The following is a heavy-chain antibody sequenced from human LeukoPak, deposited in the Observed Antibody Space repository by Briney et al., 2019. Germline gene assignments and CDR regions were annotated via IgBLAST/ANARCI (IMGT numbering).Heavy chain of an antibody. J-gene: IGHJ3*02. Sequence: SETLSLTCTVSGGSISSSYYWGWIRQPPGKGLEWIGSIYYSGSTYYNPSLKSRVTISVDTSKNQFSLKLSSVTAADTAVYYCARLLRLGAIDIWGQGTMVTVSS. D-gene: IGHD3-16*01. CDR2: IYYSGST. V-gene: IGHV4-39*01. CDR1: GGSISSSYY. CDR3: ARLLRLGAIDI.